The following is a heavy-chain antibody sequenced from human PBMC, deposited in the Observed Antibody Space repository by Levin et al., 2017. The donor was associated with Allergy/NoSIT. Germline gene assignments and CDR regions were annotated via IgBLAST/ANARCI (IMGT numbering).Heavy chain of an antibody. CDR2: IFSNDEK. Sequence: SGPTLVKPTETLTLTCTVSGFSLSNARMGVSWIRQPPGKALEWLAHIFSNDEKSYSTSLKSRLTISKDTSKSQVVLTMTNMDPVDTATYYCARIMVRGVIITGPDYWGQGTLVTVSS. J-gene: IGHJ4*02. D-gene: IGHD3-10*01. CDR3: ARIMVRGVIITGPDY. CDR1: GFSLSNARMG. V-gene: IGHV2-26*01.